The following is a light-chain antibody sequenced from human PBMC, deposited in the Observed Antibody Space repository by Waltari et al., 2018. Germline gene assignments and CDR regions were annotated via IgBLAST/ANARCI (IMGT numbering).Light chain of an antibody. Sequence: QSVLPQPPSASGTPGQRVTVSRCGSSSTIGSNPVNWYQQFPTTAPKLLMYYNDRRPSGVPDRFSGSKSGTSASLAISGLQSGDEADYYCAAFDDSLNGWVFGGGTKLTVL. CDR2: YND. CDR3: AAFDDSLNGWV. V-gene: IGLV1-44*01. CDR1: SSTIGSNP. J-gene: IGLJ3*02.